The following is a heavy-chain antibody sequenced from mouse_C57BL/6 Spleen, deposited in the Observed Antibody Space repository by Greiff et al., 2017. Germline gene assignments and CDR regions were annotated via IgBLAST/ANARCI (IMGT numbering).Heavy chain of an antibody. CDR2: IYPGDGDT. CDR3: ARGTTVVATDWYFDV. V-gene: IGHV1-80*01. D-gene: IGHD1-1*01. Sequence: QVQLQQSGAELVKPGASVKISCKASGYAFSSYWMNWVKQRPGKGLEWIGQIYPGDGDTNYNGKFKGKATLTADKSSSTAYMQRSSLTSEDSAVYFCARGTTVVATDWYFDVWGTGTTVTVSS. J-gene: IGHJ1*03. CDR1: GYAFSSYW.